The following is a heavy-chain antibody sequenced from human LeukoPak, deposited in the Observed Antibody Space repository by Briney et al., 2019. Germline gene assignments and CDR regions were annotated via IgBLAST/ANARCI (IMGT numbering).Heavy chain of an antibody. CDR2: INPNSGGT. CDR1: GYTFTGYY. D-gene: IGHD6-19*01. Sequence: GASVKVSCKASGYTFTGYYMHWVRQAPGQGLEWMGWINPNSGGTNYAQKFQGRVTMTRDTSISTAYMELSRLRSDDTAVYYCARVADQWLKRGAFDIWGQGTMVTVSS. CDR3: ARVADQWLKRGAFDI. J-gene: IGHJ3*02. V-gene: IGHV1-2*02.